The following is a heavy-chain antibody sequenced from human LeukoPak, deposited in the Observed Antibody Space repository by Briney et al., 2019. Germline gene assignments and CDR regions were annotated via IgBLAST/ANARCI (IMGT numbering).Heavy chain of an antibody. CDR3: AKDLGSGSYLN. V-gene: IGHV3-23*01. J-gene: IGHJ4*02. CDR1: AFTFSSYA. CDR2: ISGSGGST. D-gene: IGHD1-26*01. Sequence: PGGSLRLSCAASAFTFSSYAMSWVRQAPGKGLEWVSGISGSGGSTFYADSVKGRFTISRDNSKNTLYLQMNSLRAEDTAVYYCAKDLGSGSYLNWGQGTLVTVSS.